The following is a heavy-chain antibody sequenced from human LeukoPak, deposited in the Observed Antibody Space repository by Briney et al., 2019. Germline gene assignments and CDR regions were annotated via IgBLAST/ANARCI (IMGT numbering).Heavy chain of an antibody. Sequence: GGSLRLSCAASGFTFSSYAMSWVRQAPGKGLEWVSAISGSGGSTYYADSVQGRFTISRDNSKSTLCPQMNSLRAEDTAVYYCAKQLGYCSDGSCYFPYWGQGTLVTVSS. D-gene: IGHD2-15*01. CDR3: AKQLGYCSDGSCYFPY. CDR2: ISGSGGST. J-gene: IGHJ4*02. CDR1: GFTFSSYA. V-gene: IGHV3-23*01.